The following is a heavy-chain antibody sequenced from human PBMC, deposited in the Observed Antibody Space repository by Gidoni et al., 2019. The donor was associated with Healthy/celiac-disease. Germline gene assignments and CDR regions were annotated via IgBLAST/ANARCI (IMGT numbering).Heavy chain of an antibody. J-gene: IGHJ4*02. CDR3: ARDGDGTGTTSQLDY. D-gene: IGHD1-7*01. CDR1: GGSISSGSYY. V-gene: IGHV4-61*02. CDR2: IYTSGST. Sequence: QVQLQESGPGLAKPSQTLSLTCTVSGGSISSGSYYWSWIRQPAGKGLEWIGRIYTSGSTNYNPSLKSRVTMSVDTSKNQFSLKLSSVTAADTAVYYCARDGDGTGTTSQLDYWGQGTLVTVSS.